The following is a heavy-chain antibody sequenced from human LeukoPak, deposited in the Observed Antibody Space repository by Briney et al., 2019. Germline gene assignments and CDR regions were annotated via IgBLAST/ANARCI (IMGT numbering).Heavy chain of an antibody. Sequence: ASVTVSFKASGYTFTEYYVHWVRQAPGQGVEWMGWINPNSGGTNYAQKFQGRVTMTRDTSISTAYMELSRLRSDDTAVYYCARVVPAAVALWNWFDPWGQGTLVTVSS. CDR1: GYTFTEYY. CDR2: INPNSGGT. V-gene: IGHV1-2*02. J-gene: IGHJ5*02. CDR3: ARVVPAAVALWNWFDP. D-gene: IGHD2-2*01.